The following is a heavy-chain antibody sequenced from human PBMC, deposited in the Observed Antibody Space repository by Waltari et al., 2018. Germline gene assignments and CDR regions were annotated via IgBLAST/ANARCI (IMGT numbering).Heavy chain of an antibody. V-gene: IGHV3-7*01. Sequence: EVQLVESGGGVVQPGGSTSLSCPALEFPFAYYWVPWVRQAPGKGLEWVANKKEDGSEKYYVDSVKGRFTISRDNAKNSLYLQMSSLRVEDTAVYYCATQSLSNFEYWGQGTLVTVSS. CDR1: EFPFAYYW. CDR3: ATQSLSNFEY. D-gene: IGHD3-10*01. J-gene: IGHJ4*02. CDR2: KKEDGSEK.